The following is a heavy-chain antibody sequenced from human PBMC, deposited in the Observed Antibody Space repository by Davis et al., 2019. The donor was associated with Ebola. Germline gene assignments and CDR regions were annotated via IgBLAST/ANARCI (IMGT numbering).Heavy chain of an antibody. CDR2: IFYGGST. CDR1: GFTFSDYY. J-gene: IGHJ4*02. D-gene: IGHD1-1*01. CDR3: ARGLYPWELDY. Sequence: ESLKISCAASGFTFSDYYMSWIRQAPGKGLEWIGNIFYGGSTDYNPSLKSRVTISVDTSKNQFSLKLSSVTAADTAVYYCARGLYPWELDYWGQGTLVTVSS. V-gene: IGHV4-34*12.